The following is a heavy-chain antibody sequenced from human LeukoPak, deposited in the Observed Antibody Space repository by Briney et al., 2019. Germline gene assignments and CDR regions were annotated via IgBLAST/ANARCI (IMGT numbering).Heavy chain of an antibody. Sequence: SETLSLTCAVYGGSFSGYYWSWIRQPPGKGLEWIGEINHSGSTNYNPSLKSRVTISVDTSKNQFSLKLSSVTAADTAVYYCARPGQQLVEDAFDIWGQGTMVTVSS. CDR1: GGSFSGYY. D-gene: IGHD6-13*01. J-gene: IGHJ3*02. CDR2: INHSGST. V-gene: IGHV4-34*01. CDR3: ARPGQQLVEDAFDI.